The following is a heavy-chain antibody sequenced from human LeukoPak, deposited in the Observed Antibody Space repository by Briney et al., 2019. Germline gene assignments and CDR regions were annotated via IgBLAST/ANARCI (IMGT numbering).Heavy chain of an antibody. CDR2: INHSGST. D-gene: IGHD3-3*01. Sequence: SETLSLTCAVYGGSFSGYYWSWIRQPPGKGLEWIGEINHSGSTNHNPSLKSRVTISVDTSKNQFSLKLSSVTAADTAVYYCARGQTYYDFWSGYYRAGDYYYMDVWGKGTTVTVSS. V-gene: IGHV4-34*01. J-gene: IGHJ6*03. CDR1: GGSFSGYY. CDR3: ARGQTYYDFWSGYYRAGDYYYMDV.